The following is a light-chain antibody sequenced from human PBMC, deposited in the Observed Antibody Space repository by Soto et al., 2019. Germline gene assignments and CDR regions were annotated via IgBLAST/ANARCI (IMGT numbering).Light chain of an antibody. CDR1: SSNIGRNT. J-gene: IGLJ2*01. CDR2: NDD. V-gene: IGLV1-44*01. Sequence: QSVLTQPPSASGTPGQRVSISCSGSSSNIGRNTMIWYQQLPGTAPKLLINNDDQWPPGVPDRFSGSKSGTSASLAISGLQSDDEADYYCAVWDDSLNGPVFGGGTKLTVL. CDR3: AVWDDSLNGPV.